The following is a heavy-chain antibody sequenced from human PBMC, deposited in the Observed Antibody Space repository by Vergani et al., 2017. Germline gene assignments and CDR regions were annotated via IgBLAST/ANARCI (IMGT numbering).Heavy chain of an antibody. CDR2: ISGSSSYV. V-gene: IGHV3-21*02. CDR1: GFSFSSYS. D-gene: IGHD6-6*01. CDR3: AVQGRCDY. J-gene: IGHJ4*02. Sequence: EVQLVESGGGLVKPGGSLRLSCAASGFSFSSYSMNWVRQAPGKGLEWVASISGSSSYVFYRDSVEGRFTITRDNAKKSVYLQMNSLRAEDTAMYFCAVQGRCDYWGQGTLVTVSS.